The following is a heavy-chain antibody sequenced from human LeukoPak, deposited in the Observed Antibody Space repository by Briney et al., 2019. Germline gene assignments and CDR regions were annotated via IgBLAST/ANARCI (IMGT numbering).Heavy chain of an antibody. CDR1: GFTFTYYW. Sequence: GGSLRLSCAASGFTFTYYWMNWVRQAPGKGLEWVANLKQDGSEKNYVDSVKGRFTISRDNAKNSLYLQMNSLRVEDTAVYYCARERVTTTSFDYWGQGVLATVSS. CDR3: ARERVTTTSFDY. D-gene: IGHD2/OR15-2a*01. J-gene: IGHJ4*02. V-gene: IGHV3-7*01. CDR2: LKQDGSEK.